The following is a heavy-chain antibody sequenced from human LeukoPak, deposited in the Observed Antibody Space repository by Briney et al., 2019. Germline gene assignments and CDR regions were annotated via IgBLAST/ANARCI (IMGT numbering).Heavy chain of an antibody. V-gene: IGHV4-34*01. CDR2: INHSGST. Sequence: SETLSLTCAVFGGSFSGYFWTWIRRPPGKGLEWIGEINHSGSTKYNPSLKSRVTISVDTSKNQFSLKVSPMTAADTAVYYCASRYSSSWYEGYFDYWGQGTLVTVSS. J-gene: IGHJ4*02. CDR1: GGSFSGYF. D-gene: IGHD6-13*01. CDR3: ASRYSSSWYEGYFDY.